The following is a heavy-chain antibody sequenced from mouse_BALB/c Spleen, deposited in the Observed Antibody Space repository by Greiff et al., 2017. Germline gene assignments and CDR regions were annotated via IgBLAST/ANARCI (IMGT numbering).Heavy chain of an antibody. CDR3: ARNLGYGYDAPDY. CDR1: GFSLTSYG. Sequence: VQRVESGPGLVQPSQSLSITCTVSGFSLTSYGVHWVRQPPGKGLEWLGMIWGGGSTDYNSALKSRLSISKDNSKSQVFLKMNSLQTDDTAMYYCARNLGYGYDAPDYWGQGTTLTVSS. J-gene: IGHJ2*01. CDR2: IWGGGST. V-gene: IGHV2-4*02. D-gene: IGHD2-2*01.